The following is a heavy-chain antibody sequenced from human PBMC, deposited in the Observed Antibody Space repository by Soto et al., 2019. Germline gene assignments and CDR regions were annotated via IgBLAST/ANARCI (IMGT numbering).Heavy chain of an antibody. J-gene: IGHJ4*02. CDR2: INMDGSST. Sequence: GGSLRLSCAASGFSFSNDWMHWVRQAAGKGLEWVWRINMDGSSTNYAASVKGRFTIPRDNAKNALYLQMNSLRVDDTAVYYCARGRRGLYQNDVWGQGALVTVSS. CDR3: ARGRRGLYQNDV. D-gene: IGHD1-1*01. V-gene: IGHV3-74*01. CDR1: GFSFSNDW.